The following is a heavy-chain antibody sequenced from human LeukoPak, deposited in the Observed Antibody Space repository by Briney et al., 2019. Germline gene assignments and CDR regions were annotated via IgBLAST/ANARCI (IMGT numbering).Heavy chain of an antibody. D-gene: IGHD3-22*01. CDR3: ARARSSMIVVVYAGPHDAFDI. J-gene: IGHJ3*02. Sequence: SVKVSCKASGGTFSSYAISWVRQAPGQGLEWMGRIIPILGIANYAQQFQGRVTITADKSASTAYMEQSSLRSEDTAVYYCARARSSMIVVVYAGPHDAFDIWGQGTMVTVSS. CDR2: IIPILGIA. V-gene: IGHV1-69*04. CDR1: GGTFSSYA.